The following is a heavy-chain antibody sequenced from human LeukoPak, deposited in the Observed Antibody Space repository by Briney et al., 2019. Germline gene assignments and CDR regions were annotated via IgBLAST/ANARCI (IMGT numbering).Heavy chain of an antibody. D-gene: IGHD2/OR15-2a*01. CDR1: GGSISSSSYY. V-gene: IGHV4-39*07. Sequence: SETLSLTCTVSGGSISSSSYYWGWIRQPPGKGLEWIGSIYYSGSTYYNPPLKSRVPISLDTSKNQFSLNLNSVTAADTAVYYCARELKVGNTGYYFDYWGQGTLVTVSS. J-gene: IGHJ4*02. CDR2: IYYSGST. CDR3: ARELKVGNTGYYFDY.